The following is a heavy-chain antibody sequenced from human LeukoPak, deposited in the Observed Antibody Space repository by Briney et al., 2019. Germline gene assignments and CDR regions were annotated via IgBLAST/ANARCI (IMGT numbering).Heavy chain of an antibody. V-gene: IGHV4-34*01. Sequence: SETLSLTCAVYGGSFSGYYWSWIRQPPGKGLEWIGEINHSGSTNYNPSLKSRVTISVDTSKNQFSLKLSSVTAADTAVYYCARDGAMSGDAFDIWGQGTMVTVSS. CDR1: GGSFSGYY. CDR2: INHSGST. CDR3: ARDGAMSGDAFDI. D-gene: IGHD3-10*01. J-gene: IGHJ3*02.